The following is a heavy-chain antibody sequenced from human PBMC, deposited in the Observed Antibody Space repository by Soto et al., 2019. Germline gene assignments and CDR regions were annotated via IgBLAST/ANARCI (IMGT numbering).Heavy chain of an antibody. CDR3: ARVRYGAHALDP. V-gene: IGHV3-11*06. J-gene: IGHJ5*02. Sequence: GGSLRVSCVPSGFTVSDHCMSWIRQSPRTGRNSVASSSSTSLHTNYTESLKDRFTISRDNAKNSLYLQMNGLRAEETARYYCARVRYGAHALDPWGRRTLGTVSS. D-gene: IGHD5-18*01. CDR2: SSSTSLHT. CDR1: GFTVSDHC.